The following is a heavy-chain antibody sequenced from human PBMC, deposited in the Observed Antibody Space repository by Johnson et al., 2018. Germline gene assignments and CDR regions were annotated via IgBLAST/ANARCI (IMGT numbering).Heavy chain of an antibody. J-gene: IGHJ3*02. CDR2: IIPIFGTA. D-gene: IGHD3-22*01. CDR1: GGTFSSYA. CDR3: ARDFESSGYSGAFDI. V-gene: IGHV1-69*12. Sequence: QVQLVQSGAEVKKXGSSVKVSCKASGGTFSSYAISWVRQAPGQGLEWMGGIIPIFGTANYVQKFQGRVTITADEPTSTAYRELGSLGSEDTAVYYIARDFESSGYSGAFDIWGQGTMVTVSS.